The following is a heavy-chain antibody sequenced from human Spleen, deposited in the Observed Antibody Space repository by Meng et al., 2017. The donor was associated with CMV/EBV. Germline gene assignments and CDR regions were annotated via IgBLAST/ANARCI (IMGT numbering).Heavy chain of an antibody. J-gene: IGHJ4*02. Sequence: ASVKVSCKASGYTFTDYYIYWVRQAPGQGLEWMGWINPHSGGTDYAQKFQGRVTLTRDTSITTVYMELSRLRSDDTAVYYYARHNSYRSGSYYEHMYDYWGQGTLVTVSS. CDR2: INPHSGGT. CDR3: ARHNSYRSGSYYEHMYDY. V-gene: IGHV1-2*02. CDR1: GYTFTDYY. D-gene: IGHD3-10*01.